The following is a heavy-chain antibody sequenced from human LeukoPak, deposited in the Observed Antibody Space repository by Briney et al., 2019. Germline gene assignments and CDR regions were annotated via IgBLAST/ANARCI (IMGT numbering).Heavy chain of an antibody. CDR1: GFTFSSYA. CDR3: ARGAKWAYYFDY. V-gene: IGHV3-30-3*01. D-gene: IGHD1-26*01. Sequence: TGGSLRLSCAASGFTFSSYAMHWVRQAPGKGLEWVAVISYDGSNKYYADSVKGRFTISRDNAKDTLYLHMNSLIAEDTAVYYCARGAKWAYYFDYWGQGTLVTVSS. CDR2: ISYDGSNK. J-gene: IGHJ4*02.